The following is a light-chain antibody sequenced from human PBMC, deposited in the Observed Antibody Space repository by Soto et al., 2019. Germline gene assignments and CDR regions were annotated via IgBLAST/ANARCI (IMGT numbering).Light chain of an antibody. J-gene: IGKJ3*01. CDR1: QSVSSY. CDR3: QQRSNWPGT. Sequence: EIVLIQSPATLSLSPGERATLSCRASQSVSSYLAWYQQKPGQAPRLLIYDASNRATGIPARFSGSGSGTDFTHTISSLEPEDFAVYYCQQRSNWPGTFGPGTKVDIK. CDR2: DAS. V-gene: IGKV3-11*01.